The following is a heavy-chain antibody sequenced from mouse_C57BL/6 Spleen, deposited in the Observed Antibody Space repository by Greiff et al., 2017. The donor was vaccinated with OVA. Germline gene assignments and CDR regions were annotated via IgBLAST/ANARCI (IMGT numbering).Heavy chain of an antibody. J-gene: IGHJ4*01. CDR3: ARRDSSRAMDY. D-gene: IGHD3-2*02. CDR2: IDPSDSYT. Sequence: QVQLKQPGAELVMPGASVQLSCTSSGYTFPRYWMPWVQQRPGHGLEWIGEIDPSDSYTNYNQKFKGKSTLTVDKSSSTAYMQLSSLTSEDSAVYYCARRDSSRAMDYWGQGTSVTVSS. V-gene: IGHV1-69*01. CDR1: GYTFPRYW.